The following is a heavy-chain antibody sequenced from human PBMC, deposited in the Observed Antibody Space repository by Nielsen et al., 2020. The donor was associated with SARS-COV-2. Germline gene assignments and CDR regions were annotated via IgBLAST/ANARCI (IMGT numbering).Heavy chain of an antibody. Sequence: GGSLRLSCAASGFTFSNSCMHWVRQAPGKGLVWVSRISPDGDIVNYADSVRGRFTTSRDNAKNTLYLQMNSLRAEDTAVYFCTNWNDGYWGQGTPVTVSS. V-gene: IGHV3-74*01. CDR1: GFTFSNSC. J-gene: IGHJ4*02. D-gene: IGHD1-1*01. CDR2: ISPDGDIV. CDR3: TNWNDGY.